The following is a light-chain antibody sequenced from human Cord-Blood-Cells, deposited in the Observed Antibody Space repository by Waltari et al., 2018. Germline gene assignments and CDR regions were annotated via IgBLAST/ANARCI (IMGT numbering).Light chain of an antibody. J-gene: IGLJ1*01. CDR2: RNN. CDR3: AAWDDSLSGYV. Sequence: SVQTQPHSASGTPEQPVTLYCFGSNSNIGSNDVSWYHQLPGTAPKLLIYRNNQLPSGVPARFSGSKSGTSASLAISGLRSEDEADYYCAAWDDSLSGYVFGTGTKVTVL. V-gene: IGLV1-47*01. CDR1: NSNIGSND.